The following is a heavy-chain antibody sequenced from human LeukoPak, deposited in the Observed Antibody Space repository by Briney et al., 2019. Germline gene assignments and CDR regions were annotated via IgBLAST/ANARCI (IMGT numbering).Heavy chain of an antibody. CDR2: ISGSGGST. CDR1: GFTFSSYA. D-gene: IGHD3-3*01. V-gene: IGHV3-23*01. J-gene: IGHJ4*02. CDR3: AKLEGLEWFKSKYYFDY. Sequence: GGTLRLSCAASGFTFSSYAMSWVRQAPGKGLEWVSAISGSGGSTYYADSVKGRFTISRDNSKNTLYLQMNSLRAEDTAVYYCAKLEGLEWFKSKYYFDYWGQGTLVTVSS.